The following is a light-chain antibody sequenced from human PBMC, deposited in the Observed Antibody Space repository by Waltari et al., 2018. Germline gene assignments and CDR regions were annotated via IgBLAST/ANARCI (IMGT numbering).Light chain of an antibody. V-gene: IGLV3-21*04. CDR1: KLGGKR. Sequence: SYVLTQPPSVSVAPGQAARITWGGNKLGGKRWPWYRQRPGQAPVLVIAYDSDRTAGIPERFSGSKSGNTATLTISRVEAGDEADYYCQVWDRSTDHVVFGGGTKLTVL. J-gene: IGLJ2*01. CDR2: YDS. CDR3: QVWDRSTDHVV.